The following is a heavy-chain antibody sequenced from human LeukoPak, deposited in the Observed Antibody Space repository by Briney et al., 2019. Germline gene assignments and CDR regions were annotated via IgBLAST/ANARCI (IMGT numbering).Heavy chain of an antibody. CDR3: AKDTSAWWYHRAYMNV. J-gene: IGHJ6*03. CDR1: GFTFSNYA. D-gene: IGHD2-15*01. V-gene: IGHV3-23*01. CDR2: ISGSGDTT. Sequence: GGSLTLSCAASGFTFSNYAMSRVRQAPGGGLEWVSAISGSGDTTFHADSVKGRFTTSRDNSKNTLSLQMSGLRVEDSAVYFCAKDTSAWWYHRAYMNVWGTGTTVTVSS.